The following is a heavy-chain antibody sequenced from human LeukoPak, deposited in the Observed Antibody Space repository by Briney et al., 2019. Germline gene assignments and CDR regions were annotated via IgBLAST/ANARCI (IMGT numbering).Heavy chain of an antibody. CDR2: IYHSGST. D-gene: IGHD3-10*01. CDR1: GGSISSSNW. CDR3: ARALTLLWSGESIPDAFDI. V-gene: IGHV4-4*02. J-gene: IGHJ3*02. Sequence: PSGTLSLTCAVSGGSISSSNWWSWVRQPPGKGLEWIGEIYHSGSTNYNPSLKSRVTISVDKSKNQFSLKLSSVTAADTAVYYCARALTLLWSGESIPDAFDIWGQGTMVTVSS.